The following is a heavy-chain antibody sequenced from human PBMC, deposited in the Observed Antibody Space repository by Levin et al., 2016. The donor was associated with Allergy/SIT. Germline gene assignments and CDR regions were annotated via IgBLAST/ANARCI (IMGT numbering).Heavy chain of an antibody. J-gene: IGHJ5*02. D-gene: IGHD3-16*01. Sequence: GSLRLSCAVYGGSFSGYYWSWIRQPPGKGLEWIGEINHSGSTNYNPSLKSRVTISVDTSKNQFSLKLSSVTAADTAVYYCASGYDYVWGSSNWFDPWGQGTLVTVSS. CDR1: GGSFSGYY. V-gene: IGHV4-34*01. CDR2: INHSGST. CDR3: ASGYDYVWGSSNWFDP.